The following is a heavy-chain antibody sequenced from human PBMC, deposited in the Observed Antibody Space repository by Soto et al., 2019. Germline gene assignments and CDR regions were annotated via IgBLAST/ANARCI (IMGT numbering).Heavy chain of an antibody. CDR1: GGSISSGGYY. D-gene: IGHD3-10*01. CDR3: ARGQVLLWFWEGSYYFDY. Sequence: QVQLQESGPGLVKPSQTLSLTCTVSGGSISSGGYYWSWIRQHPGKVLEWIGYIYYSGSTYYNPSLKSRVTITVDTSENPFSLKLSSVTAADTAVYYCARGQVLLWFWEGSYYFDYWGQGTLVTVSS. J-gene: IGHJ4*02. V-gene: IGHV4-31*03. CDR2: IYYSGST.